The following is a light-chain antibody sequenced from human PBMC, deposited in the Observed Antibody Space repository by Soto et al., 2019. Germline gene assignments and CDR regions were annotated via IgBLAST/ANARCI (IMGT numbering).Light chain of an antibody. V-gene: IGKV4-1*01. J-gene: IGKJ1*01. CDR3: QQYYSTPWT. Sequence: DIVMTQSPDSQAVSLGERATINCKSGQTVLHTSSNTNFLAWFQQKPGQPPKLLIFWASTRESGVPDRFSGSGSGTDFTLTISSLQAEDVAVYYCQQYYSTPWTFGQGTKVEIK. CDR1: QTVLHTSSNTNF. CDR2: WAS.